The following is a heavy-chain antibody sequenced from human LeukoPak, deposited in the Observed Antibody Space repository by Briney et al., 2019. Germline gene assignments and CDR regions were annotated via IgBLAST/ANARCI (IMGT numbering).Heavy chain of an antibody. Sequence: SETLSLTCTVSGGSISSGSYYWSWIRQPAGKGLEWIGRIYTSGSTNYNPSLKSRVTISVDTSKNQFSLKLSSVTAADTAVYYCARTPGDYGDPFDYWGQGTLVTVSS. D-gene: IGHD4-17*01. CDR1: GGSISSGSYY. CDR3: ARTPGDYGDPFDY. CDR2: IYTSGST. V-gene: IGHV4-61*02. J-gene: IGHJ4*02.